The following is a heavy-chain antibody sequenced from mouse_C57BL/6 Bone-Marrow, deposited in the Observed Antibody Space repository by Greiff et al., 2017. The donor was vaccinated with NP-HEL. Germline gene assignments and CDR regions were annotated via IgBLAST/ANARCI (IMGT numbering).Heavy chain of an antibody. J-gene: IGHJ4*01. CDR3: AFLFGYYAMDY. V-gene: IGHV1-64*01. CDR2: IHPNSGST. Sequence: VKLQQPGAELVKPGASVKLSCKASGYTFTSYWMHWVKQRPGQGLEWIGMIHPNSGSTNYNEKFKSKATLTVDKSSSTAYMQLSSLTSEDSAVYYCAFLFGYYAMDYWGQGTSVTVSS. CDR1: GYTFTSYW. D-gene: IGHD1-1*01.